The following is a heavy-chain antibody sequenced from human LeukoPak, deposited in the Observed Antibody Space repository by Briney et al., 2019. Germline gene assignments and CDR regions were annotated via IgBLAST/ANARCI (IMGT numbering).Heavy chain of an antibody. CDR2: IYPGDSDT. J-gene: IGHJ6*02. D-gene: IGHD3-10*01. Sequence: GESLKISCKGSGYSFTSYWIGWVRQMPGKGLEWMGIIYPGDSDTTYSPSFQGQVTISADKSISTAYLQWSSLKASDTAMYYCARRGYYGSGSSSDYYGMDVWGQGTTVTVSS. CDR1: GYSFTSYW. CDR3: ARRGYYGSGSSSDYYGMDV. V-gene: IGHV5-51*01.